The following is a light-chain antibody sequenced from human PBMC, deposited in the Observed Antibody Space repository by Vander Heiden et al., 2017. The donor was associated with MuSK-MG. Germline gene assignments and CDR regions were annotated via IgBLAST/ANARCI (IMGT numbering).Light chain of an antibody. CDR3: QQDYTTHL. J-gene: IGKJ3*01. CDR1: QVIGNS. CDR2: ATS. V-gene: IGKV1-NL1*01. Sequence: DIQMTQSPSSLSAAVGDRVSITCRASQVIGNSLAWYQQKPGKAPRLLLYATSRLESGVPSRFSGSGSGTDYTLTISSLQPEDFATYYCQQDYTTHLFGHGTTVDIK.